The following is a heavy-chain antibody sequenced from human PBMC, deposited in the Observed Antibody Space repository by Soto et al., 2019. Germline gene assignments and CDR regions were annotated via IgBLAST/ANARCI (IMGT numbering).Heavy chain of an antibody. CDR3: ARGDEMTAVTIFEY. V-gene: IGHV1-69*13. D-gene: IGHD4-17*01. CDR2: VIPVFNTS. Sequence: SVKVSCKASGGAFGRYSVSWVRQAPGQGLEWIGGVIPVFNTSNYSLRFQGRVAIFADLSTSTVFMELRSLRSEDTALYYCARGDEMTAVTIFEYWGQGTLVTVSS. CDR1: GGAFGRYS. J-gene: IGHJ4*02.